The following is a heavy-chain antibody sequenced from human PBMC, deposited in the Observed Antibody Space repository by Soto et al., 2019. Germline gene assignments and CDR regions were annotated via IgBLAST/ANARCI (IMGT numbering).Heavy chain of an antibody. CDR3: AIDLRVWFGELLLTFDP. V-gene: IGHV3-23*01. J-gene: IGHJ5*02. D-gene: IGHD3-10*01. CDR2: ISGSGGST. Sequence: EVQLLESGGGLVQPGGSLRLSCAASGFTFSSYAMSWVRQAPGKGLEWVSAISGSGGSTYYADSVKGRFTISRDNSKNTLYLQMNSLRAEDTAVYYCAIDLRVWFGELLLTFDPWGQGTLVTVSS. CDR1: GFTFSSYA.